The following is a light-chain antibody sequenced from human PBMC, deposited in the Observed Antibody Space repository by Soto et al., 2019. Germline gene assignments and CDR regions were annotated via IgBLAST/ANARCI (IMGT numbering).Light chain of an antibody. CDR1: SSDVGGYNY. J-gene: IGLJ1*01. CDR2: DVS. V-gene: IGLV2-14*01. Sequence: QSVLTQPASVSGSPGQSITISCTGTSSDVGGYNYVSWYQQHPGKAPKLMIYDVSNRPSGVSNRFSGSKSGNTASLTISGLQAEDEADYYCSSYTSSSLCVFGTGTKFTVL. CDR3: SSYTSSSLCV.